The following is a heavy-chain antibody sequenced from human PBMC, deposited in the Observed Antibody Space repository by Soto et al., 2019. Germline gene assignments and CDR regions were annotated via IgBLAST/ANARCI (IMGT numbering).Heavy chain of an antibody. CDR1: GFTFSLYA. D-gene: IGHD3-22*01. CDR3: VRERFFYDMTGKED. CDR2: VSSGSSYI. J-gene: IGHJ4*01. V-gene: IGHV3-21*04. Sequence: LRLSCAASGFTFSLYAMIWVRQAPGKGLEWVSSVSSGSSYIYSADSLNGSFTISRDDAKKSLYMQMNSLRVEDTAIYYCVRERFFYDMTGKEDWGHGTQVPVSS.